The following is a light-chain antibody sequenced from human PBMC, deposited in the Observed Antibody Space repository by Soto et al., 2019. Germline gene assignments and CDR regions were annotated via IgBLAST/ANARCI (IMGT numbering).Light chain of an antibody. V-gene: IGLV2-14*01. J-gene: IGLJ1*01. CDR3: SSYISSSTYV. Sequence: QSVLTQPASVSGSPGQSITISCTGTSSDIGRYNYVSWYQQYPGKAPKFMIYDVNNRPSGVSNRFSGSKSGNTASLTISGLQAEDEADYYCSSYISSSTYVFGTGTKVTV. CDR2: DVN. CDR1: SSDIGRYNY.